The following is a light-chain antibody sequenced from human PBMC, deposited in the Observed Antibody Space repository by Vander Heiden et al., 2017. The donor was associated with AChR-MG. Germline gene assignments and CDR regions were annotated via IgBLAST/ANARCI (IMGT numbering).Light chain of an antibody. CDR3: QRYNDWGST. Sequence: EIVMTQSPATLSVSPGERATLSCRASQSVSSNLAWYQQKPGQAPRLLIYGASTRATGIPARFSGSGSGTEFTLTISSLQSEDFAVYYCQRYNDWGSTFGHGTKVDIK. CDR1: QSVSSN. J-gene: IGKJ3*01. CDR2: GAS. V-gene: IGKV3-15*01.